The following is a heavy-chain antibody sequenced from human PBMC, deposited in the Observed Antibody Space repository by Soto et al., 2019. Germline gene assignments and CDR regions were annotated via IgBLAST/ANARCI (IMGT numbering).Heavy chain of an antibody. Sequence: GGSLRLSCAASRFTFSSYSMNWVRQAPGKGLEWVSSISSSSSYIYYADSVKGRFTISRDNAKNSLYLQMNSLRAEDTAVYYCARESGYLNWFDPWGKGTLVTVSS. V-gene: IGHV3-21*01. D-gene: IGHD1-1*01. CDR2: ISSSSSYI. J-gene: IGHJ5*02. CDR3: ARESGYLNWFDP. CDR1: RFTFSSYS.